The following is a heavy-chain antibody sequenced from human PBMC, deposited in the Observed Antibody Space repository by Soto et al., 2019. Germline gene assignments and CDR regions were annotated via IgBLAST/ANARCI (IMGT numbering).Heavy chain of an antibody. Sequence: EVQLLESGGGLVQPGGSLRLSCAASGFTFSNYAMNWVLQAPGKGLEWVSTSSSSSGSTYYADSVKGRFTISRDNSKNFLYLQINSLRGDDTAVYYCAKVGSERYSGQHSDYWGQGTLVTISS. J-gene: IGHJ4*02. CDR2: SSSSSGST. V-gene: IGHV3-23*01. CDR1: GFTFSNYA. D-gene: IGHD5-12*01. CDR3: AKVGSERYSGQHSDY.